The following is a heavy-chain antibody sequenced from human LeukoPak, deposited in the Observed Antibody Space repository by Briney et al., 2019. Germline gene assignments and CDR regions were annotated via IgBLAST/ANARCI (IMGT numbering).Heavy chain of an antibody. V-gene: IGHV3-33*06. J-gene: IGHJ6*02. CDR2: IWFDGSNK. D-gene: IGHD6-19*01. CDR1: GFTFSSYG. Sequence: PGGSLRLSCTASGFTFSSYGMHWVRQAPGKGLEWVAVIWFDGSNKYYADSVKRRLTISRDNSKSTLYLQMNSLRAENTAVYYCAKAVAATGHYYSGMEVWGQGTTVAVSS. CDR3: AKAVAATGHYYSGMEV.